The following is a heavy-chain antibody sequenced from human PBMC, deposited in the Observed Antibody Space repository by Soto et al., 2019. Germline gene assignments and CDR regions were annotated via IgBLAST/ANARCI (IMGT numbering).Heavy chain of an antibody. V-gene: IGHV4-31*03. CDR3: ARDRSSSSSVLDY. J-gene: IGHJ4*02. D-gene: IGHD6-6*01. CDR1: GGSISSGGYY. CDR2: IYNSGSI. Sequence: SETLSLTCTFSGGSISSGGYYWSWIRQHPGKGLEWIGYIYNSGSIHYNPSLKSRVTISVDTSKNQFSLKLSSVTAADTAVYYCARDRSSSSSVLDYWGQGTLVTVSS.